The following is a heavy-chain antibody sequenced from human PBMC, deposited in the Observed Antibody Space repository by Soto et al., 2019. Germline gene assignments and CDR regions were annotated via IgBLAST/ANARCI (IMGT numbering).Heavy chain of an antibody. D-gene: IGHD3-16*01. J-gene: IGHJ6*02. Sequence: PSETLSLTCAVSGGSISRGVYSWSWIRQPPGKGLEWIGYIYHSGSTYYNPSLKSRVTISVDTSKNQFSLKLSSVTAADTAVYYCARDFIGEGDYYYGMDVWGQGTTVTVSS. CDR3: ARDFIGEGDYYYGMDV. CDR1: GGSISRGVYS. CDR2: IYHSGST. V-gene: IGHV4-30-2*01.